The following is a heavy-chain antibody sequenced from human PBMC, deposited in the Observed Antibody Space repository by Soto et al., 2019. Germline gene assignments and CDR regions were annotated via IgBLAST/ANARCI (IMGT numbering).Heavy chain of an antibody. CDR1: GGSISSGGYY. J-gene: IGHJ6*03. CDR3: ARDGYNYGSGGVYYYYYMDV. CDR2: IYYSGST. Sequence: QVQLQESGPGLVKPSQTLSLTCTVSGGSISSGGYYWSWIRQHPGKGLEWIGYIYYSGSTYYNPSRKSRVTISVDTSKNQFSLKLSSVTAADTAVYYCARDGYNYGSGGVYYYYYMDVWGKGTTVTVSS. V-gene: IGHV4-31*03. D-gene: IGHD3-10*01.